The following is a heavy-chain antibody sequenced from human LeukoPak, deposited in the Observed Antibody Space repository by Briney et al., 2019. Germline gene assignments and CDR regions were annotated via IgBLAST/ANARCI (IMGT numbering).Heavy chain of an antibody. J-gene: IGHJ4*02. CDR1: GYTFTNFD. D-gene: IGHD4-11*01. CDR2: MNPNTGNA. V-gene: IGHV1-8*03. Sequence: ASMKVSCKASGYTFTNFDINWVRQAAGQGLEWMGWMNPNTGNAGYAQKFQDRVTITWDASISTAYMDLSSLRSEDTAVYYCAIVGYSISYDYWGQGTLVTVSS. CDR3: AIVGYSISYDY.